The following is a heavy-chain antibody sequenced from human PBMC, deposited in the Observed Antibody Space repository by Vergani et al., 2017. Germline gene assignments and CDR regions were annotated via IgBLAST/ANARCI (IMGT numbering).Heavy chain of an antibody. D-gene: IGHD2-15*01. J-gene: IGHJ6*03. CDR3: AKSRSTHYYYYYMDV. CDR1: GFTFSTYA. V-gene: IGHV3-23*01. CDR2: ISSYGGST. Sequence: EVQLLESGGGLVQPGGSLRLSCAASGFTFSTYAMTWVRQAPGKGLEWVSTISSYGGSTYYADSVKGRFTISRDNSKNSLYLQMNSLRAEDTALYYCAKSRSTHYYYYYMDVWGKGTTVTVSS.